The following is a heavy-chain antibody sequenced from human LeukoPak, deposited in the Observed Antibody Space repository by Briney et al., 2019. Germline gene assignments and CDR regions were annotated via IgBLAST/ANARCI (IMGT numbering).Heavy chain of an antibody. CDR3: AKDMGWHRSFDY. J-gene: IGHJ4*02. V-gene: IGHV1-46*01. CDR1: GYTFTSNY. Sequence: EASVKVSCKAFGYTFTSNYMHWVRQAPGQGPEWMGVISPSGGSTTYAQKFQGRVTLTRDMSTSTDYLELSSLRSEDTAVYYCAKDMGWHRSFDYWGQGILVTVSS. D-gene: IGHD2-15*01. CDR2: ISPSGGST.